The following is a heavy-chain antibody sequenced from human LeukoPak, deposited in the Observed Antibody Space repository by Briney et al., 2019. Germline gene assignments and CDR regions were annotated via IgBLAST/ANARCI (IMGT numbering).Heavy chain of an antibody. CDR1: GGSISSGDYY. J-gene: IGHJ5*02. Sequence: SQTLSLTCTVSGGSISSGDYYWSWIRQPPGKGLEWIGYIYYSGSTYYNPSLKSRLTISIDTSKNQFSLKLSTVTAADTAVYYCARGGYCTLTTWSRAWFDPWGQGTLVTVSS. CDR2: IYYSGST. CDR3: ARGGYCTLTTWSRAWFDP. V-gene: IGHV4-30-4*01. D-gene: IGHD2-8*01.